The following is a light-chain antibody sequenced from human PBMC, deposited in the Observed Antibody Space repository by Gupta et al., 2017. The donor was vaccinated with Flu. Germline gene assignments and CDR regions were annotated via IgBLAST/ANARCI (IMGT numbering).Light chain of an antibody. J-gene: IGKJ4*01. V-gene: IGKV3-20*01. CDR3: QQYSGSPPIT. CDR1: QSVSSSY. Sequence: TLSLSPGETASLACRASQSVSSSYFAWYQQKPSQAPRLLIFGASSRATGIPDRFSGSGSGTDFTLTISRLQPEDSAVYYCQQYSGSPPITFGGGTKVEI. CDR2: GAS.